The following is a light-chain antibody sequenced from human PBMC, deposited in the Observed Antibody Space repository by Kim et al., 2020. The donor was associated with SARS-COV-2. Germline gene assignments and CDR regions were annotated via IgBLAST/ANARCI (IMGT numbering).Light chain of an antibody. CDR1: GVYY. CDR2: DVS. V-gene: IGLV2-14*03. J-gene: IGLJ2*01. Sequence: GVYYVSWYQHAPGKAPNLMFYDVSVRPSGVSNRFSGSLSGNTASLTISGLQAEDEADYYCSSYTASVVFGRGTQLTVL. CDR3: SSYTASVV.